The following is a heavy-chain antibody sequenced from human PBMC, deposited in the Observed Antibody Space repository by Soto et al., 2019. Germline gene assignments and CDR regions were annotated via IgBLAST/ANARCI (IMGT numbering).Heavy chain of an antibody. D-gene: IGHD3-10*01. CDR1: GGSFSGYY. Sequence: QVQLQQWGAGLLKPSETLSLTCAVYGGSFSGYYWSWIRQPPGKGLEWIGEINHSGSTNYNPSLKSRVTISVDTSKNQFSLKLSSVTAADTAVYYCARAQTWRTGKLDPWGQGTLVTVSS. J-gene: IGHJ5*02. V-gene: IGHV4-34*01. CDR2: INHSGST. CDR3: ARAQTWRTGKLDP.